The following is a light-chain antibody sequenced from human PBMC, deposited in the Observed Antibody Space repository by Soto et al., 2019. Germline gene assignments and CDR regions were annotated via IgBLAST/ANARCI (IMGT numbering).Light chain of an antibody. Sequence: EIVLTQSPATLSLSPGERATLSCRASLSVNSYLAWYQQKPGQAPRLLIYDTSKRPPGTPARFSGSGSGTDLTLTISSLEPEDFAVYYCQQRSNWPRVTFGPGTKVDFK. CDR2: DTS. CDR1: LSVNSY. J-gene: IGKJ3*01. CDR3: QQRSNWPRVT. V-gene: IGKV3-11*01.